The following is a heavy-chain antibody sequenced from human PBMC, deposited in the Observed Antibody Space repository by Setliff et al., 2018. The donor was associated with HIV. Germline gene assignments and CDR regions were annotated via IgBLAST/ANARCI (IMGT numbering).Heavy chain of an antibody. J-gene: IGHJ6*02. Sequence: ASVKVSCKASGYTFTSYYIHWVRQAPGQGLEWMGVIHPSDGTNYAQKFQGRVTMTRDTSISTAYMEVSRLRSDDTAVYYCARDHCSSSGCYEYSYYGMDVWGQGTTVTVSS. CDR3: ARDHCSSSGCYEYSYYGMDV. CDR1: GYTFTSYY. V-gene: IGHV1-2*02. D-gene: IGHD2-2*01. CDR2: IHPSDGT.